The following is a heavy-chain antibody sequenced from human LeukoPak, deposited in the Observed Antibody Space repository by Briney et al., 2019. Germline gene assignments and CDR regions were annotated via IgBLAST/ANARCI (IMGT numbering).Heavy chain of an antibody. J-gene: IGHJ4*02. V-gene: IGHV4-61*08. CDR3: ASTLGVWGSYRYTFGY. Sequence: PSETLSLTCAVSGGSISSGGYSWSWIRQPPGKGLEWIGYIYYSGSTNYNPSLKSRVTISVDTSKNQFSLKLSSVTAADTAVYYCASTLGVWGSYRYTFGYWGQGTLVTVSS. CDR1: GGSISSGGYS. D-gene: IGHD3-16*02. CDR2: IYYSGST.